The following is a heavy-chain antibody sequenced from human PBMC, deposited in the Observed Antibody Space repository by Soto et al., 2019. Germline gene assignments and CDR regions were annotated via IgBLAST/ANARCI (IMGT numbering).Heavy chain of an antibody. V-gene: IGHV3-23*01. CDR2: ISGSGGST. Sequence: EVQLLESGGGLVQPRGSLRLSCAASGFTFSSYAMSWVRQAPGKGLEWVSAISGSGGSTYYADSVKGRFTISRDNSKNTLYLQMNSLRAEDTAVYYCAKDPTTHYGGNPADYFDYWGQGTLVTVSS. CDR1: GFTFSSYA. J-gene: IGHJ4*02. CDR3: AKDPTTHYGGNPADYFDY. D-gene: IGHD2-15*01.